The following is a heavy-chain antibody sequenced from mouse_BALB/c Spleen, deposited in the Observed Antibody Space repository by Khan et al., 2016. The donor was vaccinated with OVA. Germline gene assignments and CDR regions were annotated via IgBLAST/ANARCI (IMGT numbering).Heavy chain of an antibody. CDR2: ISYGGST. CDR3: ARKNYYGYAMDY. V-gene: IGHV3-2*02. CDR1: GYSITSDYA. J-gene: IGHJ4*01. Sequence: EVQLQESGPGLVKPSQSLSLTCTVTGYSITSDYAWDWIRQFPGNKLEWMGYISYGGSTSYNPYLKSRISITGDTSKNQSFLQLNSVTTEDTATYYCARKNYYGYAMDYWGQGTSVTVSS. D-gene: IGHD1-1*01.